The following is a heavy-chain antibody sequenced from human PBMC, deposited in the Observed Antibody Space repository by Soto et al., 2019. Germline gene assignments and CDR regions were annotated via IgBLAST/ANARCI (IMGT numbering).Heavy chain of an antibody. V-gene: IGHV3-30*18. CDR1: GFTFSSYG. J-gene: IGHJ4*02. D-gene: IGHD6-19*01. CDR2: ISYDGSNR. Sequence: GGSLRLSCAASGFTFSSYGMHWVRQAPGKGLEWVAAISYDGSNRFYGDSVKGRFTISRDNSKNTLFLQMDSLRAEDTAVYYCAKDREVAVAGRGTDFWGQGTVVTVSS. CDR3: AKDREVAVAGRGTDF.